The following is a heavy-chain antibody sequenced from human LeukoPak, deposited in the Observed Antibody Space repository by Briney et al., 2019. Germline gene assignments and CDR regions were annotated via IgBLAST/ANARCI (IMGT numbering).Heavy chain of an antibody. D-gene: IGHD2-2*01. CDR3: ARGAPGYCSSTTCPLDY. V-gene: IGHV4-59*01. Sequence: PSETLSLTCTVSGGSISSYYWSWIRQPPGKGLEGMGYIYYSGSTNYNPSLKSRVTISVDTSKNQFSLKLSSVTAADTAVYYCARGAPGYCSSTTCPLDYWGQGTLVTVSS. CDR1: GGSISSYY. J-gene: IGHJ4*02. CDR2: IYYSGST.